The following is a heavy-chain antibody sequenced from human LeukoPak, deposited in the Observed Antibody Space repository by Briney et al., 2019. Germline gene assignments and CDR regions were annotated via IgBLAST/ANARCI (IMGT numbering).Heavy chain of an antibody. V-gene: IGHV1-46*01. D-gene: IGHD4-11*01. CDR3: ARYFGNYLHFDY. Sequence: GSVRVSCKASGYTFTGYYMHWVRQAPGQGLEWMGVINTSGGSKIYAQTFQGRVTLTRDMSTRTVYMELSSVRSEDTAVYYCARYFGNYLHFDYWGQGTLVTVSS. J-gene: IGHJ4*02. CDR2: INTSGGSK. CDR1: GYTFTGYY.